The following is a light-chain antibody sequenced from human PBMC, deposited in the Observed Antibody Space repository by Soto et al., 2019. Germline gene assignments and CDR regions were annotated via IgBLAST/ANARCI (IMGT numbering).Light chain of an antibody. CDR3: QHFVNSLTWT. Sequence: EIVLTQSPATLSLSPGARAPLSCRASQSVSSYLAWYQQKPGQAPRLLIYGASTRATGIPARFSGSGSGTEFTLTISRLEPEDFAVYYCQHFVNSLTWTFGQGTKVDIK. V-gene: IGKV3-11*01. CDR1: QSVSSY. CDR2: GAS. J-gene: IGKJ1*01.